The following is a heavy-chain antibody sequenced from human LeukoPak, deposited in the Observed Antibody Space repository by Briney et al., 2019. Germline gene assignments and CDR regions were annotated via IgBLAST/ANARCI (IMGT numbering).Heavy chain of an antibody. D-gene: IGHD6-13*01. J-gene: IGHJ4*02. CDR3: AGSVSSSWSPLDY. V-gene: IGHV4-61*08. CDR1: GGSISSGGYS. CDR2: IYYSGST. Sequence: SSETLSLTCAVSGGSISSGGYSWSWIRQPPGKGLEWIGYIYYSGSTNYNPSLKSRVTISVDTSKNQFSLKLSSVTAADTAVYYCAGSVSSSWSPLDYWGQGTLVTVSS.